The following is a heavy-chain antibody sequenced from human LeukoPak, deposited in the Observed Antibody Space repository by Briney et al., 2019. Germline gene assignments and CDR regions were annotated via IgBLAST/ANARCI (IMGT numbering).Heavy chain of an antibody. CDR3: VKERDGDWYFDL. V-gene: IGHV3-30*02. J-gene: IGHJ2*01. CDR2: IRYDGNVK. Sequence: GGSLRLSCAASGFTFSSYGMHWVRQAPGKGLEWVSFIRYDGNVKYYADSVKGRFTISRDDSKNTLYLQMNSLRADDTAIFYCVKERDGDWYFDLWGHGTRVTVSS. CDR1: GFTFSSYG. D-gene: IGHD5-24*01.